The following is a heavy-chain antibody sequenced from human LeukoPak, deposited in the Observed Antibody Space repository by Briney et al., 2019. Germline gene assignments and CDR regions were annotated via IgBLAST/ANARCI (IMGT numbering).Heavy chain of an antibody. D-gene: IGHD4-17*01. CDR3: ARDVHGDYGSGWFDP. CDR1: GGTFNNSA. CDR2: IMPLFGTA. Sequence: ASVKVSCKTSGGTFNNSAISWVRQAPGQGLEWLGGIMPLFGTAGYAQKFQGRVTITKDESTRTVYLELTSLTSDDTAVYYCARDVHGDYGSGWFDPWGQGTLVTVSS. J-gene: IGHJ5*02. V-gene: IGHV1-69*05.